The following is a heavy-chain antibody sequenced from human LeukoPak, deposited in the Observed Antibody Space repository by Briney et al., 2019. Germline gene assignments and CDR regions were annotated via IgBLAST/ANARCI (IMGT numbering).Heavy chain of an antibody. CDR2: INGDGGST. CDR3: ARGDSNGYGPDY. Sequence: GGSLRLSCAASGFTFSSYWMHWVRQAPGKGLVCVSRINGDGGSTTYADSVKGRFTISRDNAKNTLYLQMNSLRAEDTAVYYCARGDSNGYGPDYWGQGTLVTVSS. CDR1: GFTFSSYW. D-gene: IGHD3-22*01. J-gene: IGHJ4*02. V-gene: IGHV3-74*01.